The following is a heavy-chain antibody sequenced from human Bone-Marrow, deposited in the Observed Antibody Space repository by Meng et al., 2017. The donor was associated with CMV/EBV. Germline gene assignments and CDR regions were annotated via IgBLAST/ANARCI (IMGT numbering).Heavy chain of an antibody. Sequence: GESLKISCAASGFTFSSYWMSWVRQAPGKGLEWVANIKQDGSEKYYVDSVKGRFTISRDNAKNSLYLQMSSLRAEDTAVYYCARVAEIPYYYGMDVWGQGTTVTVSS. CDR2: IKQDGSEK. V-gene: IGHV3-7*03. CDR3: ARVAEIPYYYGMDV. J-gene: IGHJ6*02. CDR1: GFTFSSYW. D-gene: IGHD5-24*01.